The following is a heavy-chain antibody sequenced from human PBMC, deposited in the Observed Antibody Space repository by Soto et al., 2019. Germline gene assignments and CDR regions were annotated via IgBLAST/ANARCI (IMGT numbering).Heavy chain of an antibody. V-gene: IGHV1-69*06. CDR2: IIPIFGTA. D-gene: IGHD3-10*01. CDR3: ARDRRGNSGFDY. CDR1: GGTFSSYA. Sequence: VKVSCKASGGTFSSYAISWVRQAPGQGLEWMGGIIPIFGTANYAQKFQGRVTITADKSTSTAYMELSSLRSEDTAVYYCARDRRGNSGFDYWGQGTLVTVSS. J-gene: IGHJ4*02.